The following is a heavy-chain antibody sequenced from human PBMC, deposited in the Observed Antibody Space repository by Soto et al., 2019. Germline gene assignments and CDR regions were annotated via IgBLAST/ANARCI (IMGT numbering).Heavy chain of an antibody. D-gene: IGHD5-12*01. J-gene: IGHJ6*03. Sequence: QLQLQESGPGLVKPSETLSLTCTVSGGSISSSSYYWGWIRQPPGKGLEWIGSIYYSGSTYYNPSLKSRVTISVDTSKNQFSLKLSSVTAADTAVYYCARRHPIVATIIAYYYYYMDVWGKGTTVTVSS. CDR2: IYYSGST. V-gene: IGHV4-39*01. CDR1: GGSISSSSYY. CDR3: ARRHPIVATIIAYYYYYMDV.